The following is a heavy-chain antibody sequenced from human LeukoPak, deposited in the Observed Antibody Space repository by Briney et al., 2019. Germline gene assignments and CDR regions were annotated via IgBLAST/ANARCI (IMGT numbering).Heavy chain of an antibody. Sequence: SETLSLTCAVYGGSFSGYYWSWIRQPPGKGLQWIGEINHSGSTNYNPSLKSRVTISVDTSKNQFSLKLSSVTAADTAVYYCARVYSYGYVNYWGQGTLLTVSS. CDR2: INHSGST. CDR1: GGSFSGYY. D-gene: IGHD5-18*01. CDR3: ARVYSYGYVNY. J-gene: IGHJ4*02. V-gene: IGHV4-34*01.